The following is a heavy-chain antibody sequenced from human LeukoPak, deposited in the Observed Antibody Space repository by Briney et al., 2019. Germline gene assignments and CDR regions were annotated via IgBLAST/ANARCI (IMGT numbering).Heavy chain of an antibody. V-gene: IGHV3-23*01. CDR3: ARVVDHDYSDYYLDY. CDR2: ISGGGDDT. Sequence: PGGSLRLSCAASGFTFSSYGMTWVRQAPGKGLEWVSIISGGGDDTYYADSVKGRFTISRDNSKNTVYLQMSSLRAEDTAVYYCARVVDHDYSDYYLDYWGQGTLVTVSS. D-gene: IGHD4-11*01. J-gene: IGHJ4*02. CDR1: GFTFSSYG.